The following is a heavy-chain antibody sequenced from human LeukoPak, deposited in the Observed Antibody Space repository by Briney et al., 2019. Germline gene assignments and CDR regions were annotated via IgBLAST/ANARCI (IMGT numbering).Heavy chain of an antibody. Sequence: GASVKVSCKASGYTFTGYHIHWVRQAPGQGLEGMGRINPNSDDTNYAQRFQGRVTMTRDTSISTAYMELSRLRSDDTAVYYCARSPNYSDSSGYYYVSDSWGQGTLVTVSS. D-gene: IGHD3-22*01. CDR3: ARSPNYSDSSGYYYVSDS. CDR2: INPNSDDT. J-gene: IGHJ4*02. V-gene: IGHV1-2*06. CDR1: GYTFTGYH.